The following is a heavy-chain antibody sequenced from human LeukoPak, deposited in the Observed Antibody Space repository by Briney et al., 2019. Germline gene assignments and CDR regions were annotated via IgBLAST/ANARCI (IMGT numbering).Heavy chain of an antibody. D-gene: IGHD6-19*01. CDR3: TRTHINGWCFDS. J-gene: IGHJ4*02. CDR1: GFTFSHYA. CDR2: ITFDGGNT. V-gene: IGHV3-23*01. Sequence: GGSLRLSCAASGFTFSHYAMSWVRQAPGKGLEWVSIITFDGGNTYYSSVKGRFTISRDNSKNTLYLQMSSLGAEDTAVYYCTRTHINGWCFDSWGQGTLVTVSS.